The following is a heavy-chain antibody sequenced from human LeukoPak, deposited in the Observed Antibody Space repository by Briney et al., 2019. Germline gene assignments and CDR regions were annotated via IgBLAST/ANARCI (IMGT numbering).Heavy chain of an antibody. CDR3: ARDSFDP. CDR1: GFTFSSYT. Sequence: PGGSLRLSCAASGFTFSSYTMNWVRQAPGKGLEWIGYIYYSGSTNYNPSLKSRVTISVDTSKNQFSLKLSSVTAADTAVYYCARDSFDPWGQGTLVTVSS. J-gene: IGHJ5*02. CDR2: IYYSGST. V-gene: IGHV4-59*01.